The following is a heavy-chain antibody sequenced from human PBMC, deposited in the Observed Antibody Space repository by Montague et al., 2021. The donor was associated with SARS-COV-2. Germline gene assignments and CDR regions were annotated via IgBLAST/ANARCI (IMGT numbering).Heavy chain of an antibody. D-gene: IGHD3-3*01. CDR1: GGSISNYY. J-gene: IGHJ6*02. Sequence: SETLSLTCTVSGGSISNYYWSWIWQSQGQGLERIAYMYNSWSTKYNSSPKSRATISADTSKNQISLTLSPMTVADTAADYCAWARGGTIFGVIGAYYGMDVWGQGTTVTVSS. CDR3: AWARGGTIFGVIGAYYGMDV. V-gene: IGHV4-59*01. CDR2: MYNSWST.